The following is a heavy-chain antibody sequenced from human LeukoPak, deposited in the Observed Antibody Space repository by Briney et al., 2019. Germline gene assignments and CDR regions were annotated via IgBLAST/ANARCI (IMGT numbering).Heavy chain of an antibody. J-gene: IGHJ3*02. CDR3: ARSEGNYYASAFDI. D-gene: IGHD1-26*01. CDR2: INHSGST. CDR1: GGSFSGYY. Sequence: PSETLSLTCAVYGGSFSGYYWSWIRQPPGKGLEWIGEINHSGSTNYNPSLKSRVTISVDTSKNQFSLKLSSVTAADTAVYYCARSEGNYYASAFDIWGQGTMVTVSS. V-gene: IGHV4-34*01.